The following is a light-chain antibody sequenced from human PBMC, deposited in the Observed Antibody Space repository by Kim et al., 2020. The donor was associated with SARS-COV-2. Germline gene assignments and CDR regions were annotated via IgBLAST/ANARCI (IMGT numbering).Light chain of an antibody. CDR2: AAY. Sequence: DIQMTQSPSSLSASVGDRVTITRRTSQNINSHLNWYHQKPGRAPKLSIYAAYTLQGGVPSRFSGSGSETDFTLTISSLQPEDFATYFCQQTYISPFAFGPRTQVDI. J-gene: IGKJ3*01. CDR3: QQTYISPFA. V-gene: IGKV1-39*01. CDR1: QNINSH.